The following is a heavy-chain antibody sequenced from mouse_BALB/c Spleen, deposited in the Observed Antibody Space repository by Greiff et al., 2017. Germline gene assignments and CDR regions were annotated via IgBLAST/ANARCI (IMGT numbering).Heavy chain of an antibody. Sequence: QVQLQQSGPELVKPGASVRLSCKASGYTFTSYYIHWVKQRPGQGLEWIGWIYPGNVNTKYNEKFKGKATLTADKSSSTAYMQLSSLTSEDSAVYFCAREIYYGYLDYWGQGTTLTVSS. CDR3: AREIYYGYLDY. CDR1: GYTFTSYY. J-gene: IGHJ2*01. D-gene: IGHD1-1*01. CDR2: IYPGNVNT. V-gene: IGHV1S56*01.